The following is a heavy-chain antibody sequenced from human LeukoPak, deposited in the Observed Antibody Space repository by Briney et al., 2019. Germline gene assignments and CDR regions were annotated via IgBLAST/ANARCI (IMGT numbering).Heavy chain of an antibody. CDR1: GGSISSYY. V-gene: IGHV4-59*01. CDR2: IYYSGST. D-gene: IGHD3-9*01. CDR3: ARVYDILTGYPFGLSDP. J-gene: IGHJ5*02. Sequence: PSETLSLTCTVSGGSISSYYWSWIRQPPGKGLEWIGYIYYSGSTNYNPSLKSRVTISVDTSKNQFSLKLSSVTAADTAVYYCARVYDILTGYPFGLSDPWGQGTLVTVSS.